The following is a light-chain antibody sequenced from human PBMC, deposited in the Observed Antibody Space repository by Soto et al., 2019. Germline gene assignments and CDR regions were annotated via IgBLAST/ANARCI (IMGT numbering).Light chain of an antibody. CDR3: QVWDRSSDHVV. CDR2: YDS. V-gene: IGLV3-21*04. Sequence: SYELTQPPSVSVAPGKTARITCGGNNIGSKSVHWYQPKPGQAPVLVIYYDSDRPSGIPERFSGSNSGNTATLTISRVEAGDEADDYCQVWDRSSDHVVFGGGTKLTVL. J-gene: IGLJ2*01. CDR1: NIGSKS.